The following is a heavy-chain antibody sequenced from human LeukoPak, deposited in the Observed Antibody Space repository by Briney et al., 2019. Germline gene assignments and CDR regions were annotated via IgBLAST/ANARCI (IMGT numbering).Heavy chain of an antibody. Sequence: GGSLRLSCAASGFTFSSYGMHWVRQAPGKGLEWVAVIWYDGSNKYYADSVKGRFTISRDNSKNTLYLQMNSLRAEDTAVYYCARQNYGDYTVFDYWGQGTLVTVSS. J-gene: IGHJ4*02. CDR3: ARQNYGDYTVFDY. V-gene: IGHV3-33*01. CDR2: IWYDGSNK. D-gene: IGHD4-17*01. CDR1: GFTFSSYG.